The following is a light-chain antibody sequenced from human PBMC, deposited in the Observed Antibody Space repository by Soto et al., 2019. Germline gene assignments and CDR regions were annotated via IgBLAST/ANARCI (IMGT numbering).Light chain of an antibody. Sequence: EIVLTQSPGTLSLSPGEGATLSCRASLSVGSDYLAWYQQKPGQAPRLLIYAASSRATDIPDRFSGSGSGRDFTLTISRLEPEDSAVYYCQQHSRSITFGGGTKVDIK. CDR2: AAS. CDR1: LSVGSDY. CDR3: QQHSRSIT. V-gene: IGKV3-20*01. J-gene: IGKJ4*01.